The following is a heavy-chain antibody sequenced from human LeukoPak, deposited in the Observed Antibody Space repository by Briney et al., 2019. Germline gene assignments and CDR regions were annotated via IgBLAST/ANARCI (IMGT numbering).Heavy chain of an antibody. CDR1: GFTFSSYA. V-gene: IGHV3-23*01. Sequence: PGGSLRLSCAASGFTFSSYAMNWVRQAPGKGLEWVSAISGSGGSTYYADSVKGRFTISRDNSKNTLYLQMNSLRAEDTAVYYCAKPDSSSWYSAFDYWGQGTLVTVSS. J-gene: IGHJ4*02. CDR2: ISGSGGST. D-gene: IGHD6-13*01. CDR3: AKPDSSSWYSAFDY.